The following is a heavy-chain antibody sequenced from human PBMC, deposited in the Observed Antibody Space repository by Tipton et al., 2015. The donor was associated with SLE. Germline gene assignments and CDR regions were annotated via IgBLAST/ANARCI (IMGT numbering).Heavy chain of an antibody. Sequence: QLVQSGAEVKKPGASVKVSCKVSGYTLTELSIHWVRQAPGKGLEWMGGFDLEDGERLYAQKFQGRVTMTEDTSTDTAYMELSSLRSEDTAMYYCATGQAGEGGLHWGQGALVTVSS. D-gene: IGHD6-13*01. J-gene: IGHJ4*02. CDR1: GYTLTELS. CDR2: FDLEDGER. CDR3: ATGQAGEGGLH. V-gene: IGHV1-24*01.